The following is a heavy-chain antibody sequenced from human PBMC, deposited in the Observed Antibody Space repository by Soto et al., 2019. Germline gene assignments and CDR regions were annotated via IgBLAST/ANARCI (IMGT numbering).Heavy chain of an antibody. V-gene: IGHV1-46*01. Sequence: ASVKVSCKASGYTFTSYYMHWVRQAPGQGLEWMGIINPSGGSTSYAQKFQGRVTMTRDTSTSTVYMELSSLRSEDTAVYYCARESLTIFGVVIYGMDVWGQGTTVTVSS. J-gene: IGHJ6*02. CDR1: GYTFTSYY. D-gene: IGHD3-3*01. CDR3: ARESLTIFGVVIYGMDV. CDR2: INPSGGST.